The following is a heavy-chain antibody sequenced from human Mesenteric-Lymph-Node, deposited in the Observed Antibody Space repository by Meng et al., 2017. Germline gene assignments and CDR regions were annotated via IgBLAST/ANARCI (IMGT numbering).Heavy chain of an antibody. Sequence: GESLKISCAASGFTFSSYSMNWVRQAPGQGLEWVSSISDDSIYIYYAHSVKGRFTISRDNAQKSLYLQMNSLRAEDTAVYYCARRVGSLPRGVFSGSYAYYDYWGQGTLVTVSS. CDR2: ISDDSIYI. CDR3: ARRVGSLPRGVFSGSYAYYDY. J-gene: IGHJ4*02. CDR1: GFTFSSYS. D-gene: IGHD3-16*01. V-gene: IGHV3-21*01.